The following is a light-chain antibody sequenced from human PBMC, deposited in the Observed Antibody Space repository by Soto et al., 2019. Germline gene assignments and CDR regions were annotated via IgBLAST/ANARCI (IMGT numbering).Light chain of an antibody. J-gene: IGLJ2*01. CDR2: YDD. Sequence: SYELTQPPSVSVAPGETARIPCGGNNIGTKNVHWYQQKPGQAPVLVIYYDDDRPSEIPERFSGSNSGNAATLTISRVEAGDEADYYCQVWADISYRVVFGGGTKRTVL. V-gene: IGLV3-21*04. CDR3: QVWADISYRVV. CDR1: NIGTKN.